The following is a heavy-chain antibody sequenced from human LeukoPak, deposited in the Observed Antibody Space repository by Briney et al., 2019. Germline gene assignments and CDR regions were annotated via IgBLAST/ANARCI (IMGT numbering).Heavy chain of an antibody. CDR1: GGSISSHY. D-gene: IGHD3-3*01. Sequence: SETLSLTCTVSGGSISSHYWSWIRQPPGKGLEWIGYIYYSGSTNYNPSLKSRVTISVDTSKSQFSLKLSSVTAADTAVYYCARDGFLEWLMSSSTTGYMDVWGKGTTVTVSS. CDR2: IYYSGST. V-gene: IGHV4-59*11. CDR3: ARDGFLEWLMSSSTTGYMDV. J-gene: IGHJ6*03.